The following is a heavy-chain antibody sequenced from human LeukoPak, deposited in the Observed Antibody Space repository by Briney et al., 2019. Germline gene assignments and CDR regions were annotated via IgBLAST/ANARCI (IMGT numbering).Heavy chain of an antibody. CDR1: GFTFSSYE. CDR2: ISSSGSTI. CDR3: AGASSGPNY. J-gene: IGHJ4*02. V-gene: IGHV3-48*03. D-gene: IGHD6-19*01. Sequence: PGGSLRLSCAASGFTFSSYEMNWVRQAPGEGLEWVSYISSSGSTIYYADSVKGRFTISRDNAKNSLYLQMNSLRAEDTAVYYCAGASSGPNYWGQGTLVTVSS.